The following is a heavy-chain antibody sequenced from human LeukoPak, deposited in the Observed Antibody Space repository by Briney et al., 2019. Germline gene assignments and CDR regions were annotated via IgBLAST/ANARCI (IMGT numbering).Heavy chain of an antibody. CDR3: AKDPLVNSQEYFDY. Sequence: PGGSLRLSCAASGFTFSSYAMSWARQAPGKRLEWVSAISGSGGSTYYAESVKGQFTISRDNSKNTLYLQMNSLRAEDTAVYYCAKDPLVNSQEYFDYWGQGTLVTVSS. CDR2: ISGSGGST. J-gene: IGHJ4*02. D-gene: IGHD2/OR15-2a*01. CDR1: GFTFSSYA. V-gene: IGHV3-23*01.